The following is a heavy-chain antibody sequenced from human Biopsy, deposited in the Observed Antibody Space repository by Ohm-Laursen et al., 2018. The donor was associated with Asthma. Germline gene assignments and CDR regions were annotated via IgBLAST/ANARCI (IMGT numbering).Heavy chain of an antibody. D-gene: IGHD1-14*01. CDR1: GFSLSSSGAN. Sequence: TQTLTLTYSFSGFSLSSSGANVNWIRQPPGKALEWLARIDWEEGKFYSTSLRTRLTISKGSSEDQVVLTMTNMGPVDTATYYCTRHNDYWGPGILVTVSS. CDR2: IDWEEGK. J-gene: IGHJ4*02. CDR3: TRHNDY. V-gene: IGHV2-70*04.